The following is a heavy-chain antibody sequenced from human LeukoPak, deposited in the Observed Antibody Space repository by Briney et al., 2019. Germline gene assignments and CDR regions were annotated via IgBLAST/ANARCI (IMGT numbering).Heavy chain of an antibody. V-gene: IGHV3-23*01. CDR2: ISGSGGST. CDR3: AKDTVAPPSCYFDY. CDR1: GLTFSSYW. D-gene: IGHD4-23*01. Sequence: GGSLRLSCAASGLTFSSYWMSWVRQAPGKGLEWVSAISGSGGSTYYADSVKGRFTISRDNSKNTLYLQMNSLRAEDTAVYYCAKDTVAPPSCYFDYWGQGTLVTVSS. J-gene: IGHJ4*02.